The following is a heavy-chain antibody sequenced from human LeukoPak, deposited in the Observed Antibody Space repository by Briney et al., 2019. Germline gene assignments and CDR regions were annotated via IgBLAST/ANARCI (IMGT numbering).Heavy chain of an antibody. V-gene: IGHV1-69*13. CDR2: IIPIFGTA. D-gene: IGHD3-3*01. CDR3: ARDSPPTDFWSGYYTS. CDR1: GGTFSSYA. J-gene: IGHJ5*02. Sequence: ASVKVSCKASGGTFSSYAISWVRQAPGQGLEWMGGIIPIFGTANYAQKFQGRVTITADESTSTAYMELSSLRSEDTAVYYCARDSPPTDFWSGYYTSWGQGTLVTVSS.